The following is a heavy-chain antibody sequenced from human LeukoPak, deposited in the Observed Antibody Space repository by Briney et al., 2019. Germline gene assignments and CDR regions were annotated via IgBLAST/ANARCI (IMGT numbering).Heavy chain of an antibody. CDR1: GGSISSGGYY. Sequence: SETLSLTCTVSGGSISSGGYYWSWIRQHPGKGLEWIGYIYYSGSTYYNPSLKSRVTISVDTSKNQFSLKLSSVTAADTAVYYCATGRLRYFDWLSDRYFDYWGQGTLVTVSS. J-gene: IGHJ4*02. CDR2: IYYSGST. V-gene: IGHV4-31*03. D-gene: IGHD3-9*01. CDR3: ATGRLRYFDWLSDRYFDY.